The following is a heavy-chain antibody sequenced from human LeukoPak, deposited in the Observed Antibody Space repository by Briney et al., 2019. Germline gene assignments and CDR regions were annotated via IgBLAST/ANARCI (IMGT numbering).Heavy chain of an antibody. CDR3: AREVLKLLPGVGYYYYYMDV. CDR2: INPNSGGT. J-gene: IGHJ6*03. V-gene: IGHV1-2*02. CDR1: GYTFTGYY. Sequence: ASVKVSCKASGYTFTGYYMHWVRQAPGQGLEWMGWINPNSGGTNYAQKFQGRVTMTRDTSISTAYMELSRLRAEDTAVYYCAREVLKLLPGVGYYYYYMDVWGKGTTVTVSS. D-gene: IGHD1-26*01.